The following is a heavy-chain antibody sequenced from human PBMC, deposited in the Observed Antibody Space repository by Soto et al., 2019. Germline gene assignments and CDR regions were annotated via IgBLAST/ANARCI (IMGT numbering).Heavy chain of an antibody. CDR1: GISLSSGVVG. Sequence: GSGPTLVNPTQTLTLTCTYSGISLSSGVVGVGWIRQPPGEALEWLALLYWNAEQYYNPSIRNKLTIIRDPSKNQVVLTLTNMDTVGKARDYCAHKLPGSYGNGVWGQGTTVTVSS. CDR3: AHKLPGSYGNGV. CDR2: LYWNAEQ. J-gene: IGHJ6*02. D-gene: IGHD4-17*01. V-gene: IGHV2-5*01.